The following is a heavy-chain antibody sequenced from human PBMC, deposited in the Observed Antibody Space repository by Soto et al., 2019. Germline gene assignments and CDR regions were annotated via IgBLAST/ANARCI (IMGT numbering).Heavy chain of an antibody. D-gene: IGHD6-6*01. CDR3: ARGLLYNFGSIAARPVYFQH. V-gene: IGHV4-34*01. Sequence: SETLSLTCAVYGGSFSGHYWSWIRQPPGKGLEWIGEINHSGSTNYNPSLKSRVTISVDTSKNQFSLKLSSVAAADTAVYYCARGLLYNFGSIAARPVYFQHWGQGTLVTVSS. J-gene: IGHJ1*01. CDR2: INHSGST. CDR1: GGSFSGHY.